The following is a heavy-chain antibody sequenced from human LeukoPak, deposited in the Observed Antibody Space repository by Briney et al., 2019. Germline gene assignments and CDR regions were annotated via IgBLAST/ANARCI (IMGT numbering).Heavy chain of an antibody. D-gene: IGHD6-6*01. CDR2: INHSGST. Sequence: SETLSLTCAVYGGSFSGYYWSWIRQPPGKGLEWIGEINHSGSTNYNPSLKSRVTISVDTSKNQFSLKLSSVTAAATAVYYCARGISSSSPMDVWGKGTTVTVSS. J-gene: IGHJ6*03. V-gene: IGHV4-34*01. CDR1: GGSFSGYY. CDR3: ARGISSSSPMDV.